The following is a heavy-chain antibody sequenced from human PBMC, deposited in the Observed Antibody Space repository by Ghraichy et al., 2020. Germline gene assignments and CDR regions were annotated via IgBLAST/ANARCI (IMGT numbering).Heavy chain of an antibody. V-gene: IGHV3-7*01. J-gene: IGHJ4*02. CDR1: GFTFSSYW. CDR2: INQDGSEK. D-gene: IGHD5-12*01. Sequence: GESLNISCAASGFTFSSYWMSWVRQAPGKGLEWVANINQDGSEKYYVDSVKARFTISRDNAKNSLYLQMNSLRAEDTAVYYCARGGILGGYDWGWYFDYWGQGTLVTVSS. CDR3: ARGGILGGYDWGWYFDY.